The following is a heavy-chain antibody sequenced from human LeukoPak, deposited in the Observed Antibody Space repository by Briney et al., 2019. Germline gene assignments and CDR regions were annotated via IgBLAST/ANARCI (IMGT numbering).Heavy chain of an antibody. D-gene: IGHD6-13*01. CDR2: INHSGST. Sequence: SETLSLTCAVYGGSFSGYYWSWIRQPPGKGLEWIGEINHSGSTNYNPSLKSRVTISVDTSKNQFSLKLSSVTAADTAVYYCARGWYSSSWYGYWGQGTLVTVFS. V-gene: IGHV4-34*01. CDR3: ARGWYSSSWYGY. CDR1: GGSFSGYY. J-gene: IGHJ4*02.